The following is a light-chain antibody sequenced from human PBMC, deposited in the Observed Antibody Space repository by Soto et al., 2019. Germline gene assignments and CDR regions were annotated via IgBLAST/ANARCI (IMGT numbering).Light chain of an antibody. J-gene: IGKJ2*01. CDR3: QQSYSTPYT. V-gene: IGKV1-39*01. CDR2: AAS. CDR1: QSISSY. Sequence: DIQMTQSPSSLSASVGDRVTITCRASQSISSYLNWYQQKPGKAPKLLIYAASSLQSGVPSRFSGSGSGKDFTLTISSLQPEDFAPCYCQQSYSTPYTFGQGTKLKIK.